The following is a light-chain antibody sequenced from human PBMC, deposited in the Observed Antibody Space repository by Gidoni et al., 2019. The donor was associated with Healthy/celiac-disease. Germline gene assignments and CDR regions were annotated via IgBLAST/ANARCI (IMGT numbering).Light chain of an antibody. CDR3: QQYNNWPPWT. V-gene: IGKV3-15*01. Sequence: ELVMTQSPATLSVSPGEGATLSCRASQSISSNLAWYQQKPGQAPRLLIYDASTRATGIPARFSGSGSGTEFTLTISSLQSEDFAVYYCQQYNNWPPWTFGQXTKVEIK. CDR1: QSISSN. CDR2: DAS. J-gene: IGKJ1*01.